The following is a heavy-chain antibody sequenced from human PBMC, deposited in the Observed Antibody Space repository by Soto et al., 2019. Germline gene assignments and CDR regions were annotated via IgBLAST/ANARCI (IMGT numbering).Heavy chain of an antibody. CDR2: ISYDGNNK. D-gene: IGHD4-17*01. CDR1: GFTFSSYA. V-gene: IGHV3-30-3*01. Sequence: QVHLVESGGGVVQPGRSLRLSCAASGFTFSSYAMHWVRQAPGKGLEWVAVISYDGNNKYYADSVKGRFTISRDNSKNTLYLQMNSLRADDTAVYYCARDRDYGGKSDAFDYWGQGTLVTVSS. CDR3: ARDRDYGGKSDAFDY. J-gene: IGHJ4*02.